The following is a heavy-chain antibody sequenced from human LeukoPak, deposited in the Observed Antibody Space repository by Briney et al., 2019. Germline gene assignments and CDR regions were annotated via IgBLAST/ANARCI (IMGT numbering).Heavy chain of an antibody. D-gene: IGHD3-22*01. V-gene: IGHV3-30*02. J-gene: IGHJ3*02. CDR1: GFTFSSYG. Sequence: GGSLRLSCAASGFTFSSYGMHWVRQAPGKGLEWVAFIRYDGSNKYYADSVKGRFTISRDNSKNTLYLQMNSLRAEDTAVYCCAKGQSTYYYDSSGLWLDIWGQGTMVTVSS. CDR2: IRYDGSNK. CDR3: AKGQSTYYYDSSGLWLDI.